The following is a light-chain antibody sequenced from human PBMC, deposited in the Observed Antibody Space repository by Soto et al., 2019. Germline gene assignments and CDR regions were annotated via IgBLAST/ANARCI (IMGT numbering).Light chain of an antibody. CDR3: QQYDNSLWT. CDR2: GAS. Sequence: EIVLTQSPGTPSLSPGERATLSCRASQSVASGHLAWYQQKPGQAPRLLIYGASRRATGIPDRFSGSGSGTDFTLTISRLEPEDFAVYYCQQYDNSLWTFGQGTKVDIK. CDR1: QSVASGH. J-gene: IGKJ1*01. V-gene: IGKV3-20*01.